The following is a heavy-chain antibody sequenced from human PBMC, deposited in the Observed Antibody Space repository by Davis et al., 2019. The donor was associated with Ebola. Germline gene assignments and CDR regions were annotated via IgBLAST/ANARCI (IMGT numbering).Heavy chain of an antibody. Sequence: SVKVSCKASGGTFSSYAISWVRQAPGQGLEWMGGIIPILGTANYAQKFQGRVTITADESTSTAYMELSSLRSEDTAVYYCARALNPLLVVYAIGPFDPWGQGTLVTVSS. V-gene: IGHV1-69*13. CDR3: ARALNPLLVVYAIGPFDP. J-gene: IGHJ5*02. CDR1: GGTFSSYA. CDR2: IIPILGTA. D-gene: IGHD2-8*02.